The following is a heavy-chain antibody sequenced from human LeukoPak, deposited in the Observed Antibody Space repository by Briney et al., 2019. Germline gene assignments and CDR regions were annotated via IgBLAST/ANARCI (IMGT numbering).Heavy chain of an antibody. D-gene: IGHD2-15*01. J-gene: IGHJ4*02. CDR3: ARAVVVAARPSEYYFDY. CDR2: IIPIFGTA. Sequence: ASVKVSCKASGGTFSSYAISWVRQAPGQGLKWMGGIIPIFGTANYAQKFQGRVTITTDESTSTAYMELSSLRSEDTAVYYCARAVVVAARPSEYYFDYWGQGTLVTVSS. V-gene: IGHV1-69*05. CDR1: GGTFSSYA.